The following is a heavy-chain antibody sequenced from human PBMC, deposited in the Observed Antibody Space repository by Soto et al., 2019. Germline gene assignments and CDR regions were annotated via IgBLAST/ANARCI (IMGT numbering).Heavy chain of an antibody. D-gene: IGHD6-19*01. Sequence: ESGGGVVQPGRSLRLSCAASGFTFSSYGMHWVRQAPGKGLEWVAVISYDGSNKYYADSVKGRFTISRDNSKNTLYLQMNSLRAEDTAVYYCASTGSSGWYERVDYWGQGTLVTVSS. CDR1: GFTFSSYG. J-gene: IGHJ4*02. V-gene: IGHV3-30*03. CDR3: ASTGSSGWYERVDY. CDR2: ISYDGSNK.